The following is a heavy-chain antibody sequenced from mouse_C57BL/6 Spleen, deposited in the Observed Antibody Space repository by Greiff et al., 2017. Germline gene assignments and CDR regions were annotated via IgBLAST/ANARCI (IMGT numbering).Heavy chain of an antibody. J-gene: IGHJ3*01. V-gene: IGHV1-42*01. CDR3: AILPGFAY. CDR1: GYSFTGYY. D-gene: IGHD2-10*01. Sequence: VQLKESGPELVKPGASVKISCKASGYSFTGYYMNWVKQSPEKGLEWIGEINPSTGGTTYNQKFKAKATLTVDKSSSTAYMQLKSLTSEDSAVYYCAILPGFAYWGQGTLVTVSA. CDR2: INPSTGGT.